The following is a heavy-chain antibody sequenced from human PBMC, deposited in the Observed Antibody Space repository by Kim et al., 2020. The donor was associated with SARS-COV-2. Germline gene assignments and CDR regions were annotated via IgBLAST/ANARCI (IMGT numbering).Heavy chain of an antibody. D-gene: IGHD6-19*01. V-gene: IGHV3-23*01. CDR2: ISGSGGST. CDR1: GFTFRSYT. CDR3: AKVATAGYSSGWVHGYYFDY. J-gene: IGHJ4*02. Sequence: GGSLRLSCAASGFTFRSYTMSWVRQAPGRGLEWVSGISGSGGSTYYADSVKGRFTISRDSPNKTLYLQMNSLGVEDTAIYYCAKVATAGYSSGWVHGYYFDYWGQGTLVAVSS.